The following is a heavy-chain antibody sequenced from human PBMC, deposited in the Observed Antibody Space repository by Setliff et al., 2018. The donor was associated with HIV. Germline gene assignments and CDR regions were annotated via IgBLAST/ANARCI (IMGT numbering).Heavy chain of an antibody. V-gene: IGHV3-23*01. CDR1: GFNVGDSC. D-gene: IGHD2-15*01. CDR2: VSGSAGNT. CDR3: ARDDIGYCTGGSCSLFDF. J-gene: IGHJ4*02. Sequence: PGGSLRLSCAVSGFNVGDSCMRWARQSPGKGLEWVSTVSGSAGNTYYADSVKGHFTISRDNSKNTLYLQMNSLRPEDTALYYCARDDIGYCTGGSCSLFDFWGQGTPVTSPQ.